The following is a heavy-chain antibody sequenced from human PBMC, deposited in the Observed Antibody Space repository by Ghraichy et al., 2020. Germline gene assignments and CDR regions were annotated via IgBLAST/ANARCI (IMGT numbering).Heavy chain of an antibody. D-gene: IGHD1-14*01. CDR3: ARAQSLTGPLDI. CDR2: ISSGGIT. CDR1: GFDLSGSY. Sequence: GGSLRLSCAASGFDLSGSYMHWVRQCPGKGLEWISVISSGGITYYADSVKGRFTITRDSAKNTLYFQINSLRAEDTAEYHWARAQSLTGPLDIWGQGTLVTGFS. J-gene: IGHJ3*02. V-gene: IGHV3-53*01.